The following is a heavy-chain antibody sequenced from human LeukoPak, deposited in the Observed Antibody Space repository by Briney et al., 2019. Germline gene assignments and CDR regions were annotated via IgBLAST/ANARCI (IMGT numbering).Heavy chain of an antibody. J-gene: IGHJ4*02. D-gene: IGHD6-13*01. CDR1: GFTFSSYA. Sequence: GGSLRLSCAASGFTFSSYAMSWVRQAPGKGLEWVSAISGSGGSTYYADSVKGRFTIHRDNSKNTLYLQMNSLRAEDTAVYYCANGGYSSIRVGYFYFDYWGQGTLVTVSS. CDR3: ANGGYSSIRVGYFYFDY. V-gene: IGHV3-23*01. CDR2: ISGSGGST.